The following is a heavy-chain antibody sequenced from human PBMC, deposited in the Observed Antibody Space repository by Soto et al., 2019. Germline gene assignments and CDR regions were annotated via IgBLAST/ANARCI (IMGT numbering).Heavy chain of an antibody. J-gene: IGHJ5*02. D-gene: IGHD2-2*01. CDR3: VRSGCSSTACHTDWFDP. CDR1: GASVDSGGYS. V-gene: IGHV4-30-2*01. CDR2: IYHGVST. Sequence: QLQLQESGSGLVKPSQTLSLTCAVSGASVDSGGYSWSWIRQPPGKGLEWIGYIYHGVSTDYNPSLKSRVSFSVDSSKNLFSLSLSSVTAADTAVYFCVRSGCSSTACHTDWFDPWGPGTLVTVSS.